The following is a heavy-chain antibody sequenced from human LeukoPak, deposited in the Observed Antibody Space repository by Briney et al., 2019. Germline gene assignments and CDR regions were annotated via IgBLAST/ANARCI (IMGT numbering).Heavy chain of an antibody. CDR2: TSSDLNVK. CDR3: AREGYYGSGSPPSLYFDY. Sequence: GGSLRLSCAASGFTFRNYVIHWVRQAPGKGLEWVAVTSSDLNVKLYADSVKGRFTISRDNSRSTLYLQMNSLRPEDTAIYYCAREGYYGSGSPPSLYFDYWGQGPLVTVSS. D-gene: IGHD3-10*01. J-gene: IGHJ4*02. CDR1: GFTFRNYV. V-gene: IGHV3-30-3*01.